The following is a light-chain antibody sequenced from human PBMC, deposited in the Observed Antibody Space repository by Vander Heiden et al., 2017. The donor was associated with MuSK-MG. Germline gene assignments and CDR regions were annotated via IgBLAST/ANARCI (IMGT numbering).Light chain of an antibody. CDR1: SEYSAYS. V-gene: IGLV4-69*01. CDR3: QTWGTGMSGV. J-gene: IGLJ3*02. Sequence: QLVVTQSPSASASLGASVKLTCTLSSEYSAYSIAWHQHQPPMGPRHLMRGNSDGSHTRGDGIPDRFSGASFGAERFLIISSLQSEDEAYYFCQTWGTGMSGVCGGGTKLTVL. CDR2: GNSDGSH.